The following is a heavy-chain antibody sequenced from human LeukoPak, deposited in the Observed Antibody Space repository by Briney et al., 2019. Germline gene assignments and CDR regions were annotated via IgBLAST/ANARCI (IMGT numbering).Heavy chain of an antibody. CDR2: VIPIFGTA. CDR1: GGTFSSYA. Sequence: ASVKVSCKASGGTFSSYAISWVRQAPGQGGEWVGGVIPIFGTAKYAQKFQGRVTITADESTSTAYMGLSSLRSEDTAVYYCARANFLDAFDIWGQGTMVTVSS. V-gene: IGHV1-69*01. J-gene: IGHJ3*02. D-gene: IGHD4/OR15-4a*01. CDR3: ARANFLDAFDI.